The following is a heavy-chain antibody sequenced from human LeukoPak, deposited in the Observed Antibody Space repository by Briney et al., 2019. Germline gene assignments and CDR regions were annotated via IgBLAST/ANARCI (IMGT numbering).Heavy chain of an antibody. CDR2: IYHSGRT. D-gene: IGHD3-16*02. CDR3: AKGHSEGYYDYVWGSYRPIDYYDMDV. V-gene: IGHV4-39*07. J-gene: IGHJ6*03. CDR1: GVSISSGTYY. Sequence: PSETLSLTCTVSGVSISSGTYYWAWIRPPPGRGLVSIGPIYHSGRTYYNPSLKTRVTISVDASTTQLSMNLTTLTAADTAVYYCAKGHSEGYYDYVWGSYRPIDYYDMDVWGKGTTVTISS.